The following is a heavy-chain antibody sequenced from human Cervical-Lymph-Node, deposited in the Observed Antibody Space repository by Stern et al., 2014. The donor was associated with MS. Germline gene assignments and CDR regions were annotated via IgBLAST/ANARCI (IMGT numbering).Heavy chain of an antibody. V-gene: IGHV2-5*02. J-gene: IGHJ3*01. Sequence: QVTLRESGPTLVKPTETLTLTCSFSGFSLTTTYVGVGWVRQPPGKALEWLALIYWDDDKRYSPSLKSRLTVTKDTSRNQVVLVMTNIDPVDTATYFCAHTLAFCDGVCPDAFDVWGQGTVVTVSS. CDR2: IYWDDDK. D-gene: IGHD2-21*02. CDR1: GFSLTTTYVG. CDR3: AHTLAFCDGVCPDAFDV.